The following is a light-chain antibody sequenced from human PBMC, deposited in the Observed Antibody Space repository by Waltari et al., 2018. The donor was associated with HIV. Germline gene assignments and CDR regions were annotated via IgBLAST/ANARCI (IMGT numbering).Light chain of an antibody. CDR2: EDD. Sequence: QSVFTQPPSVSAAPGQKVTISCSGSSSNIGRNYVSWYQQPPETAPKLLIYEDDQRPSGIHDRVAASKSGKSATLDITGLQTGDEADYYCGTWDTSLSVGVFGGGTKLTVL. CDR3: GTWDTSLSVGV. CDR1: SSNIGRNY. V-gene: IGLV1-51*01. J-gene: IGLJ3*02.